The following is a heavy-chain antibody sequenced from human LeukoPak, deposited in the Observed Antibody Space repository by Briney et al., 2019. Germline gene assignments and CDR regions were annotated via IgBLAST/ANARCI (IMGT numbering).Heavy chain of an antibody. CDR2: INPETGGT. CDR3: ARASAIGLFYFEF. D-gene: IGHD5-12*01. J-gene: IGHJ4*02. Sequence: ASVKVSCKASGYTFTGYYVHWVRQVPGRGLELLGWINPETGGTKYIQTFQGRVSMTRDTSLSTAYLDLSRLTSDDTAVYYCARASAIGLFYFEFWGQGSLVTVSS. CDR1: GYTFTGYY. V-gene: IGHV1-2*02.